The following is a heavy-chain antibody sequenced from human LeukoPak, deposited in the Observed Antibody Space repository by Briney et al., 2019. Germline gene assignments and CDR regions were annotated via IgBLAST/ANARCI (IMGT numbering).Heavy chain of an antibody. CDR3: ARVGTDSSGYYPFDY. D-gene: IGHD3-22*01. V-gene: IGHV1-8*01. CDR1: GYTFSSYD. Sequence: ASVKVSCKASGYTFSSYDINWVRQATGQGLEWMGWMNPNSGNTGYAQKFQGRVTITRNTSISTAYMELSSLRSEDTAVYYCARVGTDSSGYYPFDYWGQGTLVTVSS. J-gene: IGHJ4*02. CDR2: MNPNSGNT.